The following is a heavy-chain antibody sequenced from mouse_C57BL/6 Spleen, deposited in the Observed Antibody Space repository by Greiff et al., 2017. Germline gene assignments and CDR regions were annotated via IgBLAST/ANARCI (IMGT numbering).Heavy chain of an antibody. CDR3: ARGSDYDWYFDV. CDR1: GFTFSAYY. Sequence: EVKLMESEGGLVQPGSSIKLSCTASGFTFSAYYMAWVRQVPAKGLDWVSHIHYDGSSAYYLDSFKSRFIISRDNAKNILYLQMSSLKSEDTATYYCARGSDYDWYFDVWGTGTTVTVSS. D-gene: IGHD2-4*01. V-gene: IGHV5-16*01. CDR2: IHYDGSSA. J-gene: IGHJ1*03.